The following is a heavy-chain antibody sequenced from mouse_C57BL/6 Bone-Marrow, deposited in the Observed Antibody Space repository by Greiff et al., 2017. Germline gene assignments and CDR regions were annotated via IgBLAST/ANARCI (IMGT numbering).Heavy chain of an antibody. CDR1: YTFSRRVH. J-gene: IGHJ4*01. CDR3: AEDSAVYYCAWGVGRALYAMDY. V-gene: IGHV1-87*01. D-gene: IGHD4-1*01. CDR2: GQGLEWIG. Sequence: VKLQESGPELARPWASVKISCQAFYTFSRRVHFAIRDTNYWMQWVKQRPGQGLEWIGAIYPGNGVTSYNQKFKGKATLTAEKSSSTAYMQLSSLTAEDSAVYYCAWGVGRALYAMDYWGQGTSVTVSS.